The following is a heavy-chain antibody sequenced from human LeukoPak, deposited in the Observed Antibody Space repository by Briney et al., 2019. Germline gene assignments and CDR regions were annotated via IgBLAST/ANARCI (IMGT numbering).Heavy chain of an antibody. V-gene: IGHV4-30-2*01. CDR2: IYHSGST. CDR3: ARAQWGYYTRASFDY. D-gene: IGHD3-3*01. Sequence: SETLSLTCTVSGGSISSGGYYWSWIRQPPGKGLEWIGYIYHSGSTYYNPSLKSRVSISVDRSKNQFSLKLSSVTAADTAVYYCARAQWGYYTRASFDYWGQGTLVTVSS. J-gene: IGHJ4*02. CDR1: GGSISSGGYY.